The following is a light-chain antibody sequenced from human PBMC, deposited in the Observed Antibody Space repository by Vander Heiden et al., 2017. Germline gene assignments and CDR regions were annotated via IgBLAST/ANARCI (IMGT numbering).Light chain of an antibody. Sequence: SVLTQPPSVSAAPGQKVTISCSGSSSNIGNNYVSWYQQLPGTAPKLLIYENNKRPSGIPDRVSGSKSGTSATLGITGLQTGDEADYYCGTWDSSLSAHVVFGGGTKLTVL. CDR1: SSNIGNNY. CDR2: ENN. CDR3: GTWDSSLSAHVV. V-gene: IGLV1-51*02. J-gene: IGLJ2*01.